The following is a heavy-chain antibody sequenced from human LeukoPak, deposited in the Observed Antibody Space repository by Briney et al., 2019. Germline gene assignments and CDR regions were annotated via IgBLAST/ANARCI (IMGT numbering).Heavy chain of an antibody. CDR1: GGTFSSYA. J-gene: IGHJ4*02. CDR2: IIPILGIA. D-gene: IGHD3-10*01. CDR3: ARDGYYGSGSYYNVQNY. Sequence: SVKVSCKASGGTFSSYAISWVRQAPGQGLEWMGRIIPILGIANYAQKFQGRVTITADKSTSTAYVELSSLRSEDTAVYYCARDGYYGSGSYYNVQNYWGQGTLVTVSS. V-gene: IGHV1-69*04.